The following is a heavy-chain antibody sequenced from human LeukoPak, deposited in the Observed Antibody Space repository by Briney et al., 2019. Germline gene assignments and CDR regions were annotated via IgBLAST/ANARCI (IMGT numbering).Heavy chain of an antibody. D-gene: IGHD3-3*01. J-gene: IGHJ4*02. V-gene: IGHV4-39*01. CDR2: IYYSGST. CDR3: ASITIFGVGTVDY. CDR1: GGSISSSSYY. Sequence: PSETLSLTCTVSGGSISSSSYYWGWIRQPPGKGLEWIGSIYYSGSTYYNPSLKSRVTISVDTSKNQFSLKLSSVTAADTAVYYCASITIFGVGTVDYWGQGTLVTVSS.